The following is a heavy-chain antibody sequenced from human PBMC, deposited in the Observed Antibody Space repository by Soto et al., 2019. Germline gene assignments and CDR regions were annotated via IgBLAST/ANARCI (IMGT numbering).Heavy chain of an antibody. CDR2: ISYDGSNK. D-gene: IGHD3-3*01. Sequence: GGSLRLSCAASGFTFSSYAMHWVRQAPGKGLEWVAVISYDGSNKYYADSMKGRFTISRDNSKNTLYLQMNSLRAEDTAVYYCARESMSGKAFDYWGQGTLVTVSS. J-gene: IGHJ4*02. V-gene: IGHV3-30-3*01. CDR1: GFTFSSYA. CDR3: ARESMSGKAFDY.